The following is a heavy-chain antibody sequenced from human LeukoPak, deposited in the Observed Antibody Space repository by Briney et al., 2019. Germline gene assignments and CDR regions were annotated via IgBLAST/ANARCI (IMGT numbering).Heavy chain of an antibody. J-gene: IGHJ4*02. CDR3: NREAYYYDSSGYFENDY. D-gene: IGHD3-22*01. CDR1: GFTFGDYA. CDR2: IRSKAYGGTT. Sequence: GGSLRLSCTASGFTFGDYAMSWFRQAPGKGLEWVGFIRSKAYGGTTEYAASVKGRFTISRDDSKSIAYLQMNSLKTEDTDVYYCNREAYYYDSSGYFENDYWGQGTLVTVSS. V-gene: IGHV3-49*03.